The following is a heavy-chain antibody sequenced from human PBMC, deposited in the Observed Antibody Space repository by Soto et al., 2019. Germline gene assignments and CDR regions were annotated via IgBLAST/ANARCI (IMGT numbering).Heavy chain of an antibody. CDR3: ARGRVYLDY. CDR1: GFPVSSNY. J-gene: IGHJ4*02. D-gene: IGHD2-8*01. V-gene: IGHV3-66*01. CDR2: ICSGGST. Sequence: PGGSLRLSCAASGFPVSSNYMSWVRQSPGKGLEWVSVICSGGSTTFYADSVKGRFTISRDNSKNTLYLQMNSLRAEDTAVYYCARGRVYLDYWGQGILVTVSS.